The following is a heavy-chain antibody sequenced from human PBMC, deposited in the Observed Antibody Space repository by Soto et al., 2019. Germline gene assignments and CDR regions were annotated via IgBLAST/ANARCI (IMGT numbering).Heavy chain of an antibody. V-gene: IGHV5-51*01. Sequence: GESLKISCKGSGYSFTSYWIGWVRQMPGKGLEWMGIIYPGDSDTRYSPSFQGQVTISADKSISTAYLQWSSLKASDTARYYYARQASTIFGVVKDYYYYYGMDVWGQGTTVTVSS. CDR1: GYSFTSYW. D-gene: IGHD3-3*01. J-gene: IGHJ6*02. CDR2: IYPGDSDT. CDR3: ARQASTIFGVVKDYYYYYGMDV.